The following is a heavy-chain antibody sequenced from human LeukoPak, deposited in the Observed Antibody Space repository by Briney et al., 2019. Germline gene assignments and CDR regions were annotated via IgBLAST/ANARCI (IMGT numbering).Heavy chain of an antibody. CDR2: INENGNEK. D-gene: IGHD2-15*01. CDR1: GLTFSRFW. V-gene: IGHV3-7*01. J-gene: IGHJ4*02. Sequence: HPGGSLRLSCAASGLTFSRFWMSWVRQAPGKGLEWVANINENGNEKYYVDSVKGRFTASRDNAKNSLYLQMNSLRAEDTAVYYCARAGDGTAARDYWGQGTLVTVSS. CDR3: ARAGDGTAARDY.